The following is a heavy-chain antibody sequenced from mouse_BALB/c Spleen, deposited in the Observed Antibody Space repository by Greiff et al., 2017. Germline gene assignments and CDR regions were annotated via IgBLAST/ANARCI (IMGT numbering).Heavy chain of an antibody. CDR1: GFTFSSYG. CDR3: ARDPLYDGYYWFAD. J-gene: IGHJ3*01. CDR2: INSNGGST. V-gene: IGHV5-6-3*01. Sequence: EVKLMESGGGLVQPGGSLKLSCAASGFTFSSYGMSWVRQTPDKRLELVATINSNGGSTYYPDSVKGRFTISRDNAKNTLYLQMSSLKSEDTAMYYCARDPLYDGYYWFADWGQGTLVTVSA. D-gene: IGHD2-3*01.